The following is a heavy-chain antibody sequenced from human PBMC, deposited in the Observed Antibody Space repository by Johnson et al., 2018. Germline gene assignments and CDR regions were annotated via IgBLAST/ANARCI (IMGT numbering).Heavy chain of an antibody. CDR3: AAWWGDSRDLGH. Sequence: QVQLQESGGGLVQPGGSLRLSCAASGFTFSNYWMHWVRQAPGKGLDWVSYSSRAGPIYYGASVRGRFTISRDNAKNSLYLQMNNLRAQDTAVYVCAAWWGDSRDLGHWGQGTLVTVSS. V-gene: IGHV3-11*01. CDR2: SSRAGPI. D-gene: IGHD2-15*01. CDR1: GFTFSNYW. J-gene: IGHJ1*01.